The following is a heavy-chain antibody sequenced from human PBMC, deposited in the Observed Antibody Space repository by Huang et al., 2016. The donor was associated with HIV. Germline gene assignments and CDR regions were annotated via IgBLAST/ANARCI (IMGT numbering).Heavy chain of an antibody. CDR3: ARDATKNPRGWFDP. D-gene: IGHD3-10*01. CDR2: ISHLVSP. J-gene: IGHJ5*02. CDR1: GGSLSGYY. V-gene: IGHV4-34*02. Sequence: QVHLQQWGAGLVKSEETLSLTCAVYGGSLSGYYWSWLRQTPGKGLEWIGEISHLVSPNYNPSRKIRVSISMDGSKKQFALKLRSISDADTAVYFCARDATKNPRGWFDPWGQGTLVTVSS.